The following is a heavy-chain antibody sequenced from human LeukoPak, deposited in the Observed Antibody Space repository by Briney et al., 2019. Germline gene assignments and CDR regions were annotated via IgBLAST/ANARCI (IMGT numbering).Heavy chain of an antibody. V-gene: IGHV1-69*06. J-gene: IGHJ6*03. CDR3: ATHRGSGSYYPGIYYYYYYMDV. CDR1: GGTFSSYA. D-gene: IGHD3-10*01. CDR2: IIPIFGTA. Sequence: ASVKVSCKASGGTFSSYAISWVRQAPGQGLEWMGGIIPIFGTANYAQKFQGRVTITADKSTSTAYMELSSLRSEDTAVYYCATHRGSGSYYPGIYYYYYYMDVWGKGTTVTVSS.